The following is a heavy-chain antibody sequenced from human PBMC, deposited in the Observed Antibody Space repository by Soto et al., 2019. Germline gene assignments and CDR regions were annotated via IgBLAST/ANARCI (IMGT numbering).Heavy chain of an antibody. CDR3: ATCRWEEWSFDY. D-gene: IGHD3-3*01. Sequence: QVQLVQSGAEVKKPGASVKVSCKVSGYTLTDIHWVRQAPGKGLEWMGGPDGEDGETIYAQKFQGRVTMTEDTSTATAYMELSSLRSEDTAVYYCATCRWEEWSFDYWGQGTLVIVSS. V-gene: IGHV1-24*01. CDR2: PDGEDGET. J-gene: IGHJ4*02. CDR1: GYTLTD.